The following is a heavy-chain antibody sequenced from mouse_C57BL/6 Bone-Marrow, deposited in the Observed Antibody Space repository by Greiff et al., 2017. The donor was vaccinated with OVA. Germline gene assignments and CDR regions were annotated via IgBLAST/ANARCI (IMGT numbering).Heavy chain of an antibody. J-gene: IGHJ2*01. CDR1: GYTFTDSY. V-gene: IGHV1-19*01. CDR3: ARDYYGSSYRGDY. CDR2: INPYNGGT. D-gene: IGHD1-1*01. Sequence: LVESGPVLVKPGASVKMSCKASGYTFTDSYMNWVKQSHGKSLEWIGVINPYNGGTSYTQKFKGKATLTVDKSSSTAYMALNSLTSEDSAVYYCARDYYGSSYRGDYWGQGTTLTVSS.